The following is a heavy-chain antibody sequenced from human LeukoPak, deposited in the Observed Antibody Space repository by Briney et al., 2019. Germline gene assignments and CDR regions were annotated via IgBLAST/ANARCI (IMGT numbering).Heavy chain of an antibody. D-gene: IGHD6-19*01. Sequence: PGGSLRLSCAASGFTFDDYAMHWVRQAPGKGLEWVSGISWNSGSIGYADSVKGRFTISRDNAKNSLYLQMNSLRAEDTALYYCAKGSDSSGWYGSDYWGQGTLVTVSS. J-gene: IGHJ4*02. CDR1: GFTFDDYA. V-gene: IGHV3-9*01. CDR2: ISWNSGSI. CDR3: AKGSDSSGWYGSDY.